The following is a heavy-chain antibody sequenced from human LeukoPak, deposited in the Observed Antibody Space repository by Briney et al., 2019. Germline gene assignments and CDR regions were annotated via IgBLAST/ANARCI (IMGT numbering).Heavy chain of an antibody. D-gene: IGHD3-3*01. CDR2: IYYSGST. V-gene: IGHV4-39*01. J-gene: IGHJ4*02. Sequence: SETLSLTCTVSGGSISRYYWSWIRQPPGKGLEWIGSIYYSGSTYYNPSLKSRVTISVDTSKNQFSLKLSSVTAADTAVYYCARLEAYWGQGTLVTVSS. CDR1: GGSISRYY. CDR3: ARLEAY.